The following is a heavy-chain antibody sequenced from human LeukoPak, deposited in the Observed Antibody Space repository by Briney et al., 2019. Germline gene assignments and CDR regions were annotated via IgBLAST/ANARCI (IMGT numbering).Heavy chain of an antibody. V-gene: IGHV4-59*08. CDR1: GGSISSYY. D-gene: IGHD5-12*01. J-gene: IGHJ4*02. CDR3: ARQGYSGYEY. Sequence: SETLSLTCTVSGGSISSYYWSWMRQPPGKGLEWIGYIYYSGSTSYNPSLKSRVTISVDTSKNQFSLKLSSVTAADTAVYYCARQGYSGYEYWGQGTLVTVSS. CDR2: IYYSGST.